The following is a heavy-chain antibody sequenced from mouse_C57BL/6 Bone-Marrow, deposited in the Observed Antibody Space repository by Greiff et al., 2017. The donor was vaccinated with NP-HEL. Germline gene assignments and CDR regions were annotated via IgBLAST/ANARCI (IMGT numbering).Heavy chain of an antibody. CDR2: ISSGGSYT. Sequence: DVKLQESGGDLVKPGGSLKLSCAASGFTFSSYGMSWVRQTPDKRLEWVATISSGGSYTYYPDSVKGRFTISRDNAKNTLYLQMSSLKSEDTAMYYCAMSYYYGSHYWGQGTTLTVSS. V-gene: IGHV5-6*02. J-gene: IGHJ2*01. CDR1: GFTFSSYG. CDR3: AMSYYYGSHY. D-gene: IGHD1-1*01.